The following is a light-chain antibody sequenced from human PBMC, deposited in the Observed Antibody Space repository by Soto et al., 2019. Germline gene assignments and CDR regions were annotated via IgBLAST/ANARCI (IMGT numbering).Light chain of an antibody. CDR3: QQRSNWFT. V-gene: IGKV3-11*01. CDR1: QSVSSH. Sequence: EIVLTQSPATLSLSPGERATLSCRASQSVSSHLAWYQQKPGQAPRLLIYDASNRATGIPARFSGSGSGTDFTLTISSLEPEYFAVYYCQQRSNWFTFGGGTKVEIK. J-gene: IGKJ4*01. CDR2: DAS.